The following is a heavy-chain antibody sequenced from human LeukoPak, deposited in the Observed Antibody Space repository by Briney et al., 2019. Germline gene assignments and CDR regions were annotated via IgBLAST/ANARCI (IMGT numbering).Heavy chain of an antibody. D-gene: IGHD6-6*01. Sequence: GGSLRLSCAASGFTFSSYWMSWVRQAPGKGLEWVANIKQDGSEKYYVDSVKGRFTISRDNAKNSLYLQMNSLRAEDTAVYYCARERPYSSSLPFDYWGQGTLVTVSS. CDR2: IKQDGSEK. CDR3: ARERPYSSSLPFDY. J-gene: IGHJ4*02. CDR1: GFTFSSYW. V-gene: IGHV3-7*01.